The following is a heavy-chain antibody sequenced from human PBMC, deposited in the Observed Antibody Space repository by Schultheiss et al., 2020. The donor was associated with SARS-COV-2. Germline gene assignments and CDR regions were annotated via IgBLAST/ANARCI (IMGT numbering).Heavy chain of an antibody. D-gene: IGHD2-2*01. Sequence: GGSLRLSCAASGFTFDDYAMHWVRQAPGKGLEWVSGISWNSGSIGYADSVKGRFTISRDNAKNSLYLQMNSLRAEDTAVYYCARYDYCSSTSCPWLYWGQGTLVTVSS. CDR1: GFTFDDYA. CDR3: ARYDYCSSTSCPWLY. V-gene: IGHV3-9*01. CDR2: ISWNSGSI. J-gene: IGHJ4*02.